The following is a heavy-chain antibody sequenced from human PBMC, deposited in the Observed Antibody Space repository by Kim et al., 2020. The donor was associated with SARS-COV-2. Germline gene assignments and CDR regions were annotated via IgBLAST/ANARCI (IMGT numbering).Heavy chain of an antibody. J-gene: IGHJ4*02. D-gene: IGHD6-13*01. Sequence: SPSLKSRVTISVDTSKNQFSLKLSSVTAADTAVYYCARTSGIAAAGSADYWGQGTLVTVSS. CDR3: ARTSGIAAAGSADY. V-gene: IGHV4-39*07.